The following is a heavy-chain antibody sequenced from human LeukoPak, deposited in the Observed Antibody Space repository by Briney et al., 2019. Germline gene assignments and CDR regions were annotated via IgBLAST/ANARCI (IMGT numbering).Heavy chain of an antibody. Sequence: ASVNVSFKASGATFTSYAISWVRQAPGQGLEWMGRIIPIFGTANYAQKFQGRVTITTDESTSTAYMELSSLRSEDTAVYYCARDRSSSWSTFDYWGQGTLVTVSS. J-gene: IGHJ4*02. CDR2: IIPIFGTA. V-gene: IGHV1-69*05. D-gene: IGHD6-13*01. CDR3: ARDRSSSWSTFDY. CDR1: GATFTSYA.